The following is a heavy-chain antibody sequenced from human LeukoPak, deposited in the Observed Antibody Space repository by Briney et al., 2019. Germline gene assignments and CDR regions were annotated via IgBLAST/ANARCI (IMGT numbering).Heavy chain of an antibody. CDR3: RSGCYAAGWFDP. J-gene: IGHJ5*02. D-gene: IGHD6-19*01. CDR2: IYYSGST. Sequence: PSETLSLTCTVSGGSISSSSYYWGWIRQPPARGLEWIGSIYYSGSTYYNPSLKSRVTISVDTSKNQFSLKLSSVTAADTAVYYCRSGCYAAGWFDPWGQGTLVTVSS. CDR1: GGSISSSSYY. V-gene: IGHV4-39*01.